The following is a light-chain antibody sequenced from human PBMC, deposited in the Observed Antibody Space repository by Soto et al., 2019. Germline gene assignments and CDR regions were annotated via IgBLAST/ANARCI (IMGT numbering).Light chain of an antibody. Sequence: QSVLTQPPSVSAAPGQKVTISCSGSSSNIGNNYVSWYQQLPGTAPKLLIYENNKRPSGIPDRFSGSKSGNTASLTITGLQPEDEADYYCSSYTSTYAVSFGGGTKVTVL. J-gene: IGLJ2*01. CDR1: SSNIGNNY. CDR3: SSYTSTYAVS. CDR2: ENN. V-gene: IGLV1-51*02.